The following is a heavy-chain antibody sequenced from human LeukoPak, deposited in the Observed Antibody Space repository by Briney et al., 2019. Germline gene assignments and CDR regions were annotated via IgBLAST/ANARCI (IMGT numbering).Heavy chain of an antibody. D-gene: IGHD3-22*01. Sequence: GGSLRLSCAASGFTFSSYWMHWVRQAPGKGLVWVSSISWNSDAIGYADSVKGRFTISRDNAKNSLYLQMNSLRAEDTALYYCAKDMVTKIVVVIALDYWGQGTLVTVSS. CDR1: GFTFSSYW. CDR2: ISWNSDAI. J-gene: IGHJ4*02. V-gene: IGHV3-9*01. CDR3: AKDMVTKIVVVIALDY.